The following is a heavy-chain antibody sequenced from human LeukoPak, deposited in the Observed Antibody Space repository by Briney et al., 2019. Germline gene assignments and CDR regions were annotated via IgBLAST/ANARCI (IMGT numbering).Heavy chain of an antibody. CDR3: AKNGGARWSDY. D-gene: IGHD2-15*01. CDR2: ISGSGGTT. Sequence: GRSLRLSCAASGFTFSSYAMSWVRQAPGRGLEWVSDISGSGGTTYYADSVKGRFTVSRDNSKNTLYLQMNSVRVEDTAVYYCAKNGGARWSDYWGQGTLVTVSS. J-gene: IGHJ4*02. V-gene: IGHV3-23*01. CDR1: GFTFSSYA.